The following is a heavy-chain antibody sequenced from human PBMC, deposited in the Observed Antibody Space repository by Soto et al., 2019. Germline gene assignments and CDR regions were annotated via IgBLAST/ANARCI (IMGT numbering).Heavy chain of an antibody. J-gene: IGHJ4*02. CDR1: GFTFSTHV. Sequence: QVQLVESGGGVVQPGRSLRLSCAASGFTFSTHVMHWVRQAPGKGLECVAIVSFDGSNKYYADSVKGRFTISRDNSKNTLYLQMSGLTPEDTAVYYRARDQTGITTTGGGRIDHWGQGTLVTVSS. D-gene: IGHD1-20*01. CDR2: VSFDGSNK. V-gene: IGHV3-30-3*01. CDR3: ARDQTGITTTGGGRIDH.